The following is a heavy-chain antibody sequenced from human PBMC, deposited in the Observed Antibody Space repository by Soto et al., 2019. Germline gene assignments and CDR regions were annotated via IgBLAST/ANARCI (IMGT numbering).Heavy chain of an antibody. CDR3: ARDLRRGYGMAV. J-gene: IGHJ6*02. Sequence: QVQLVESGGGVVQPGRSLRLSCAASGFTFSSYGMHWVRQAPGKGLVWVAVIWSDGSTKYYADSVKGRFTISRDISNTLYLQMNNLRAGDTPLYCCARDLRRGYGMAVWGQGTTVTVSS. CDR1: GFTFSSYG. CDR2: IWSDGSTK. V-gene: IGHV3-33*01.